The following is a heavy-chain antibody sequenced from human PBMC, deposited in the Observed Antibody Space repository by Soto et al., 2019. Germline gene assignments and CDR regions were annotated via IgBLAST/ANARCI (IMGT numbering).Heavy chain of an antibody. J-gene: IGHJ6*03. CDR1: GGSFSGYY. Sequence: SETLSLTCAVYGGSFSGYYWSWIRQPPGKGLEWIGEINHSGSTNYNPSLRSRVTISVDTSKNQFSLKLSSVTAADTAVYYCARIFSGPRYYYYYYMDVWGKGTTVTVSS. CDR2: INHSGST. CDR3: ARIFSGPRYYYYYYMDV. D-gene: IGHD6-19*01. V-gene: IGHV4-34*01.